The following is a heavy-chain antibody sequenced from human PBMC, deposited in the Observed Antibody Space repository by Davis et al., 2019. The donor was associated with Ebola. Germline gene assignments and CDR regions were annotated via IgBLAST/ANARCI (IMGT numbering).Heavy chain of an antibody. D-gene: IGHD3-3*01. J-gene: IGHJ5*02. CDR2: INHSGST. Sequence: SETLSLTCAVYGGTFSGYYWSWIRMPPGKGLEWIGEINHSGSTNYNQSLKSRVTISVDTSKNQFSLKLRSVTAADTAVYYCARQGWSGYSLRHWLDPWGRGTLVTVSS. CDR3: ARQGWSGYSLRHWLDP. CDR1: GGTFSGYY. V-gene: IGHV4-34*01.